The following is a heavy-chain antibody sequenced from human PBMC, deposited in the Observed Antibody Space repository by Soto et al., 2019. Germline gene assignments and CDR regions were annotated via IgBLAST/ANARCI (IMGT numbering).Heavy chain of an antibody. D-gene: IGHD6-13*01. Sequence: PSETLSLTCTVSGGSISSYSWSWIRQPPGKGLEWIGYIYYSGSTNYNPSLKSRVTISVDTSKNQFSLKLSSVTAADTAVYYCARVSFGSSWYDWFDSWGQGTLVTVSS. CDR2: IYYSGST. CDR3: ARVSFGSSWYDWFDS. V-gene: IGHV4-59*01. CDR1: GGSISSYS. J-gene: IGHJ5*01.